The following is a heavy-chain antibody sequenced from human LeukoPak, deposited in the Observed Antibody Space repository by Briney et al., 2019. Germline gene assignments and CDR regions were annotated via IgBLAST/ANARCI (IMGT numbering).Heavy chain of an antibody. D-gene: IGHD6-13*01. CDR3: ARGKIAAAGTSDY. V-gene: IGHV4-34*01. CDR1: GGSFSGYY. Sequence: SETLSLTCAVYGGSFSGYYWSWIRQPPGKGLEWIGEINHSGSTNYNPSLKSRVTISVDTSKNQFSLKLSSVTAADTAVYYCARGKIAAAGTSDYWGQGTLVTVSS. J-gene: IGHJ4*02. CDR2: INHSGST.